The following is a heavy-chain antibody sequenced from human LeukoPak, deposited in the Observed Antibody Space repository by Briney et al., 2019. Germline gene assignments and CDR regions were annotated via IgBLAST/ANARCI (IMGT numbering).Heavy chain of an antibody. CDR3: ARGRGDIVVVPAATKIDY. D-gene: IGHD2-2*01. CDR1: GGSFRGYY. CDR2: INHSGST. J-gene: IGHJ4*02. V-gene: IGHV4-34*01. Sequence: PSETLSLTCAVYGGSFRGYYWSWIRQPPGKGLEWIGEINHSGSTNYNPSLKSRVTISVDTSKNQFSLKLGSVTAADTAVYYCARGRGDIVVVPAATKIDYWGQGTLVTVSS.